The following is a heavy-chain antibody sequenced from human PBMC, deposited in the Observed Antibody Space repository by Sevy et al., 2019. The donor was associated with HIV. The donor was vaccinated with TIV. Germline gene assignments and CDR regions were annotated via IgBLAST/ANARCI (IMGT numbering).Heavy chain of an antibody. Sequence: SETLSLTCSVSGDSVSSGSSYWSWIRQPPGKGVEWIGYIYYSGSTNYHLSLKSRVAISIDTSKNQFSLKLNSVTAADTAVYYCAREARMGSYYFDYWGQGALVTVSS. V-gene: IGHV4-61*01. CDR2: IYYSGST. CDR1: GDSVSSGSSY. J-gene: IGHJ4*02. D-gene: IGHD3-10*01. CDR3: AREARMGSYYFDY.